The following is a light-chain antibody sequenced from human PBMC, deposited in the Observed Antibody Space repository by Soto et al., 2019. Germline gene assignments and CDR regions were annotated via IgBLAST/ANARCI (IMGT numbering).Light chain of an antibody. CDR3: QQYGSSSWT. CDR1: QSVSNY. Sequence: EIGLTQSPATLSLSPWERVTLSCMASQSVSNYLAWYQQKPGQAPRLLVSAASNRATGIPARFSGSGSGTEFTLTISRLEPEDFAVYYCQQYGSSSWTFGQGTKVDIK. V-gene: IGKV3-11*01. CDR2: AAS. J-gene: IGKJ1*01.